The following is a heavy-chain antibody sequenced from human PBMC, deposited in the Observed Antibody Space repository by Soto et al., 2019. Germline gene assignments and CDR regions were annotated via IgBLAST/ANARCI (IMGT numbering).Heavy chain of an antibody. CDR1: GGSISSGGYY. Sequence: VQLQEPGPGLVKPSQTLSLTCTVSGGSISSGGYYWIWIRHHPGKGLEWIGYIYYSGSTYYNPSLKSRVTISVDTSKNQFSLKLSSVTAADTAVYYCARANGSGSYGVYWGQGTLVTVSS. CDR2: IYYSGST. D-gene: IGHD3-10*01. CDR3: ARANGSGSYGVY. V-gene: IGHV4-31*03. J-gene: IGHJ4*02.